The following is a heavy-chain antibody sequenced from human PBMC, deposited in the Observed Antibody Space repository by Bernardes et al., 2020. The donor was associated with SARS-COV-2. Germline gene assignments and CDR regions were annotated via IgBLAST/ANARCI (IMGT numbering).Heavy chain of an antibody. V-gene: IGHV4-34*01. Sequence: WASLRLTCAVFGESLSGPHWSWIRQPPGKGLEWIGEINEGGATKYNPSLKSRVTISVDTSKKQFSLKLTSVTAADTAVYYCARDELGVVMNPGGSEYTWFDPWGRGTLVTVSS. CDR1: GESLSGPH. CDR2: INEGGAT. D-gene: IGHD3-3*01. CDR3: ARDELGVVMNPGGSEYTWFDP. J-gene: IGHJ5*02.